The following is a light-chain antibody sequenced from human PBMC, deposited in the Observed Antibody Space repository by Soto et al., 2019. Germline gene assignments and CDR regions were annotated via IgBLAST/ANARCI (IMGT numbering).Light chain of an antibody. CDR2: QDT. Sequence: SYELTQAPSVSVSPGQTASITCSGDKLGHKYACWYQHKPGQSPVLVIYQDTKRPSGIPERFSGSNSGNTATLTISGTQAMDEADYYCQAWDSTTGVFGGGTKVTVL. V-gene: IGLV3-1*01. CDR3: QAWDSTTGV. CDR1: KLGHKY. J-gene: IGLJ2*01.